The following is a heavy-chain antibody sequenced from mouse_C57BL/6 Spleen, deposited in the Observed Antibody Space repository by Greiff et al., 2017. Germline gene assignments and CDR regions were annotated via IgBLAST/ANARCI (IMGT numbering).Heavy chain of an antibody. D-gene: IGHD1-1*01. V-gene: IGHV5-12*01. Sequence: EVKVVESGGGLVQPGGSLKLSCAASGFTFSDYYMYWVRQTPEKRLEWVAYISNGGGSTYYPDTVQGRFTISRDNAKNPLYLQMSRLKSEDTAMYYCARLTVDYAMDYWGQGTSVTVSS. CDR2: ISNGGGST. CDR1: GFTFSDYY. J-gene: IGHJ4*01. CDR3: ARLTVDYAMDY.